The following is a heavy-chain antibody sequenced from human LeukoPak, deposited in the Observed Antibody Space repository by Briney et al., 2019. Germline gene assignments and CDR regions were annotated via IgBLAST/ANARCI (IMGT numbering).Heavy chain of an antibody. CDR3: ARASPGFSRIPYYYYYCYMDV. D-gene: IGHD2-15*01. V-gene: IGHV4-59*01. Sequence: SETLSLTCTVSGGSISSYYWSWIRQPPGKGLEWIGYIYYSGSTNYNPSLKSRVTISVDTSKNQFSLKLSSVTAAGTAVYYCARASPGFSRIPYYYYYCYMDVWGKGTTVTVSS. J-gene: IGHJ6*03. CDR2: IYYSGST. CDR1: GGSISSYY.